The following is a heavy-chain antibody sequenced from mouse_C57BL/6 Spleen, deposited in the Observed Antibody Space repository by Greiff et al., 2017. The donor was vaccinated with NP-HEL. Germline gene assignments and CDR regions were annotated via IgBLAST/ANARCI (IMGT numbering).Heavy chain of an antibody. CDR1: GYTFTDYN. V-gene: IGHV1-18*01. CDR2: INPNNGGT. Sequence: EVQLQQSGPELVKPGASVKIPCKASGYTFTDYNMDWVKQSHGKSLEWIGDINPNNGGTIYNQKFKGKATLTVDKSSSTAYMELRSLTSEDTAVYYCARSPIYYDYDGPACFFDVWGTGTTVTVSS. D-gene: IGHD2-4*01. CDR3: ARSPIYYDYDGPACFFDV. J-gene: IGHJ1*03.